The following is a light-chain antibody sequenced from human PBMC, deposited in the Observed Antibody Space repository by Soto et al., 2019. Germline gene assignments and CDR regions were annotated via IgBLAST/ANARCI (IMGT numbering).Light chain of an antibody. Sequence: QAVVTQPPSASGTPGQRVTISCSGSSSNIGSNTANWYQQLPGTAPKLLIYSNNQRPSGVPDRFSGSKSGTSASLAISGLQSEDEADYYCAAWDDSLNGSVVFGGGTKLTVL. CDR2: SNN. CDR3: AAWDDSLNGSVV. V-gene: IGLV1-44*01. J-gene: IGLJ2*01. CDR1: SSNIGSNT.